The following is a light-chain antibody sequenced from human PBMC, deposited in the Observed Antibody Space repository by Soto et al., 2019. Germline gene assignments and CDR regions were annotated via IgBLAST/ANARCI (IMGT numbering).Light chain of an antibody. CDR3: QQYKNWPPRT. J-gene: IGKJ4*01. CDR1: QSVSYN. V-gene: IGKV3-15*01. Sequence: EIVMTQSPATLSVSPGETATLSCRASQSVSYNLAWYQQKPGQGPRLLIYGAFTRATGIPARFSGSGSGTECTLTISSLQSEDFAVYYCQQYKNWPPRTFGGGTKVEIK. CDR2: GAF.